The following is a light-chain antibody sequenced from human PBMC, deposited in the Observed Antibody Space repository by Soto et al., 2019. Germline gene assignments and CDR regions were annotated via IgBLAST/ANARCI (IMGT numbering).Light chain of an antibody. CDR3: QQSYSTTPT. J-gene: IGKJ3*01. Sequence: DIQMTQSPSSLSASVGDRVTITCRASQSISSYLNWYQQKPGKAPKLLIYAASSLQSGVPSRFSGSGSGTDFTLTISSLQPEDFATYYCQQSYSTTPTFGPGTKV. V-gene: IGKV1-39*01. CDR1: QSISSY. CDR2: AAS.